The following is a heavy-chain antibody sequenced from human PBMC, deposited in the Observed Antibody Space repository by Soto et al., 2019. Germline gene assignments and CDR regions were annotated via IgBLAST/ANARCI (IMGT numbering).Heavy chain of an antibody. J-gene: IGHJ3*02. D-gene: IGHD6-19*01. CDR2: INPSGGST. CDR1: GYTFTSYY. CDR3: ARSIAVAGQEGDVFDI. V-gene: IGHV1-46*01. Sequence: ASVRVSCKASGYTFTSYYMHWVRQAPGQGLEWMGIINPSGGSTSYAQKFQGRVTMTRDTSTSTVYMELSSLRSEDTAVYYCARSIAVAGQEGDVFDIWGQGTMVT.